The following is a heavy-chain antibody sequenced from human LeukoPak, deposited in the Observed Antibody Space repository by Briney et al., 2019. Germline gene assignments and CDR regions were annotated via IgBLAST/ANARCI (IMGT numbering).Heavy chain of an antibody. CDR2: ISGSGGST. J-gene: IGHJ3*02. CDR3: AKLKYYYDSPWAFDI. Sequence: GGSLRLSCAASGFTFSSYAMSWVRQVPGKGLEWVSAISGSGGSTYYADSVKGRFTISRDNSKNTLYLQMNSLRAEDTAVYYCAKLKYYYDSPWAFDIWGQGTMVTVSS. D-gene: IGHD3-22*01. V-gene: IGHV3-23*01. CDR1: GFTFSSYA.